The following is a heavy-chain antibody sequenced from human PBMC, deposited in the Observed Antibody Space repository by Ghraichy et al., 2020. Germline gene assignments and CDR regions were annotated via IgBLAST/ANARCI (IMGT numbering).Heavy chain of an antibody. CDR2: IKSDGSDS. J-gene: IGHJ4*02. CDR3: ARDPYGDYKYGGTDY. CDR1: GFTFSRHW. D-gene: IGHD4-17*01. V-gene: IGHV3-7*01. Sequence: PGGSLRLSCAASGFTFSRHWMSWVRQAPGKGLEWVASIKSDGSDSFYVDSVKGRFTISRDNAKNSVSLEMNSLRAEDTAVYYCARDPYGDYKYGGTDYWGQGTLVSVSS.